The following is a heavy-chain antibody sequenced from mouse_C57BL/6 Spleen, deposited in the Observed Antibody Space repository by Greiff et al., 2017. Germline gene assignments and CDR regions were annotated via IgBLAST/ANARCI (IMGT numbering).Heavy chain of an antibody. V-gene: IGHV1-80*01. Sequence: VQLQQSGAELVKPGASVKISCKASGYAFSSYWMNWVKQRPGKGLEWIGQIYPGDGDTNYNGKFKGKATLTADKSSSTAYMQLSSLTSEDSAVYFCASRYYYGSSYLAYWGQGTLVTVSA. CDR1: GYAFSSYW. CDR2: IYPGDGDT. D-gene: IGHD1-1*01. CDR3: ASRYYYGSSYLAY. J-gene: IGHJ3*01.